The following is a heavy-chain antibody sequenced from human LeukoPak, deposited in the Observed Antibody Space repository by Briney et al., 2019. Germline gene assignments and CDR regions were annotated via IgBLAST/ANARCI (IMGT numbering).Heavy chain of an antibody. CDR3: ARDSAKNGYSSGWYVY. CDR1: GFTFSSYG. CDR2: IGSDGSNE. V-gene: IGHV3-30*02. J-gene: IGHJ4*02. Sequence: GGSLRLSCATSGFTFSSYGMHWVRQTPGKGLEWVAFIGSDGSNEYYADSVRGRFTISRDNSKKTLYLQMNSLRAEDTAVYYCARDSAKNGYSSGWYVYWGQGTLVTVSS. D-gene: IGHD6-19*01.